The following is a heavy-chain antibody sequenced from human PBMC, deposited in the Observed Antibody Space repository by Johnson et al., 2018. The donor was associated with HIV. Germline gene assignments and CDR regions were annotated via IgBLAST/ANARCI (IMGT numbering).Heavy chain of an antibody. D-gene: IGHD6-6*01. CDR3: ARGGQLVLDAFDI. V-gene: IGHV3-9*03. Sequence: QLVESGGGLVQPGRSLRLSCAASGFTFDDYAMHWVRQAPGKGLEWVSGISWNSGSIGYADSVKGRFTISRDNSKNTLYLQMGSLRAEDMAVYYCARGGQLVLDAFDIWGQGTMVTVSS. CDR1: GFTFDDYA. J-gene: IGHJ3*02. CDR2: ISWNSGSI.